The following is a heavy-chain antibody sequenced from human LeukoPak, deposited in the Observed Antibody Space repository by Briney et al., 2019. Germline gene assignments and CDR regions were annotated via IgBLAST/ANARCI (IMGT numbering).Heavy chain of an antibody. V-gene: IGHV4-39*01. CDR2: LYYSGST. Sequence: SETLSLTCTVSGGSISSSSYYWGWIRQPPGKGLEWLGSLYYSGSTYYKPSLKSRVTISVDTSKKQFSLKLSSVTAAVTAVYYCATYAKYCSSTSCYRYAFDISGQGTMVTVSS. CDR3: ATYAKYCSSTSCYRYAFDI. J-gene: IGHJ3*02. CDR1: GGSISSSSYY. D-gene: IGHD2-2*01.